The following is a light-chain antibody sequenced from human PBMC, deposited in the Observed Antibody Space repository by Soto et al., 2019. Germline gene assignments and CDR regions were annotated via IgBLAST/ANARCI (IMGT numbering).Light chain of an antibody. J-gene: IGLJ1*01. CDR2: DVS. V-gene: IGLV2-14*01. CDR1: SSDVGGYNY. CDR3: SSYTSISTLV. Sequence: QSVLTQPASVSGSPGQSITISCTGTSSDVGGYNYVSRYQQHPGKAPKLMIYDVSNRPSGVSNRFSGSKSGNTASLTISGLQAEVYADYYCSSYTSISTLVFGTVTNVTVL.